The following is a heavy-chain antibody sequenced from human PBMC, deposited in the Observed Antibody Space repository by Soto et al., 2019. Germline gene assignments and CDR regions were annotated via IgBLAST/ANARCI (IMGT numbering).Heavy chain of an antibody. CDR3: ATSLHYYDSSGYWPSSFDY. V-gene: IGHV1-69*13. CDR1: GGTFSSYA. CDR2: IIPIFGTA. D-gene: IGHD3-22*01. Sequence: SVKVSCKASGGTFSSYAISRVRQAPGQGLEWMGGIIPIFGTANYAQKFQGRVTITADESTSTAYMELSSLRSEDTAVYYCATSLHYYDSSGYWPSSFDYWGQGTLVTVSS. J-gene: IGHJ4*02.